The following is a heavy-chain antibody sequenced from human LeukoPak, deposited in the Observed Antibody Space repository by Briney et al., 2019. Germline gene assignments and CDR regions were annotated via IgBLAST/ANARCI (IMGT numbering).Heavy chain of an antibody. CDR1: GYTFTGYY. Sequence: ASVKVSCKASGYTFTGYYMHWVRQAPGQGLEWMGWINPNSGGTNYAQKFQGRVTMTRDTSISTAYMELSRLRSDDTAVYYCARDSPMFRGVPNFDYWGQGTLVTVSS. CDR3: ARDSPMFRGVPNFDY. D-gene: IGHD3-10*01. J-gene: IGHJ4*02. V-gene: IGHV1-2*02. CDR2: INPNSGGT.